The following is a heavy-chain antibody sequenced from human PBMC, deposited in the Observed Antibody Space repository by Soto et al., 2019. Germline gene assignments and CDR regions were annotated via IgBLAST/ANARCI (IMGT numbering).Heavy chain of an antibody. Sequence: EVQLVESGGGLVQPGRSLRLSCAASGFTFDDYVMHWVRQAPGKGLEWVSGISWNSGSIGYADSVKGRFTISRDNAKNSLYLQMNSLRAEDTALYYCAKDIGLMVYAIGIDYWGQGTLVTVSS. V-gene: IGHV3-9*01. J-gene: IGHJ4*02. CDR3: AKDIGLMVYAIGIDY. CDR2: ISWNSGSI. D-gene: IGHD2-8*01. CDR1: GFTFDDYV.